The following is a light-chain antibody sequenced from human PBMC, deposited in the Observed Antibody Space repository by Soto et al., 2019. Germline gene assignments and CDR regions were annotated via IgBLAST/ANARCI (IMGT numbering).Light chain of an antibody. Sequence: QSVLTQPASVSGSPGQSITISCTGTSSDVGCYNYVSWYQQHPGKAPKLMIYDVSNRPSGVSDRFSGSKSGNTASLTISGLQAEDDADYYCSSYTSSSTTVVFGGGTQLTVL. CDR2: DVS. V-gene: IGLV2-14*01. J-gene: IGLJ2*01. CDR3: SSYTSSSTTVV. CDR1: SSDVGCYNY.